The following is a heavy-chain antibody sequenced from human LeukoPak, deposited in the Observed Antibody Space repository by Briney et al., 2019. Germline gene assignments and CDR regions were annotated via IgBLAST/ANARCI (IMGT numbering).Heavy chain of an antibody. Sequence: PGGSLRLSCAASGVTFDDYGMSWVRQAPGKGLEWVSGINWNGGSTGYADSVKGRFTISRDNAKNSLYLQMNSLRAEDTALYYCARDRFQLLWFGELSDWGQGTLVTVSS. V-gene: IGHV3-20*04. CDR2: INWNGGST. CDR1: GVTFDDYG. CDR3: ARDRFQLLWFGELSD. J-gene: IGHJ4*02. D-gene: IGHD3-10*01.